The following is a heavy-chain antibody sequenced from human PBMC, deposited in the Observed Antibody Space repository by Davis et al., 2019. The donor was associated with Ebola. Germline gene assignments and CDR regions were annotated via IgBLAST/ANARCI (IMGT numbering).Heavy chain of an antibody. Sequence: AASVKVSCKASGYTFTGYYMHWVRQAPGQGLEWMGRINPNSGGTNYAQKFQGRVTMTRDTSAGTAYMEMSSLTSEDTAVYYCARGIVGATLHFDYWGQGTLVTVSS. CDR1: GYTFTGYY. CDR3: ARGIVGATLHFDY. J-gene: IGHJ4*02. V-gene: IGHV1-2*06. D-gene: IGHD1-26*01. CDR2: INPNSGGT.